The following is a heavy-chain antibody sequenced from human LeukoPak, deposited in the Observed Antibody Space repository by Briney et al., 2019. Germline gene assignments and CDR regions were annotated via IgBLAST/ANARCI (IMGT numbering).Heavy chain of an antibody. CDR1: GFTFSSYW. CDR2: IKQDGSVK. V-gene: IGHV3-7*01. CDR3: ARDTNGWNDY. Sequence: GGSLRLSCAASGFTFSSYWMIWVRQAPGKGLEWVANIKQDGSVKQYVGSVKGRFTISRDNAKNSLYLQMNSLRAEDTAVYYCARDTNGWNDYWGQGTLVTVSS. D-gene: IGHD2-8*01. J-gene: IGHJ4*02.